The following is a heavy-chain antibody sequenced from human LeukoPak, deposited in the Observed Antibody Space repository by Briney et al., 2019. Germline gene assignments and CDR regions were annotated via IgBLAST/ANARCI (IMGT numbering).Heavy chain of an antibody. CDR3: AKAGYCNGGTCYGNFAY. Sequence: GGSLRLSCAASEDTFRNTYGMNWAGRAPGKGLEWVSGISGSGRNTYYADSVEGRFTISRDTSKNTLYLQMNSLRAEDTAIYFCAKAGYCNGGTCYGNFAYWGQGTLVTVSS. J-gene: IGHJ4*02. D-gene: IGHD2-15*01. CDR2: ISGSGRNT. V-gene: IGHV3-23*01. CDR1: EDTFRNTYG.